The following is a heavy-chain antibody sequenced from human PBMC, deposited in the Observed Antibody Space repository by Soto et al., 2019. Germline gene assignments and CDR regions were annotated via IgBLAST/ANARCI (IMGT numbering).Heavy chain of an antibody. V-gene: IGHV4-59*01. J-gene: IGHJ4*02. CDR1: GGSISSYY. CDR3: ARGARVDWEFDY. D-gene: IGHD3-9*01. Sequence: SETLSLTCTVSGGSISSYYWGWIRQPPGKGLEWIGYIYYSGSTNYNPSLKSRVTISVDTSKNQFSLKLSSVTAADTAVYYCARGARVDWEFDYWGQGTLVTVS. CDR2: IYYSGST.